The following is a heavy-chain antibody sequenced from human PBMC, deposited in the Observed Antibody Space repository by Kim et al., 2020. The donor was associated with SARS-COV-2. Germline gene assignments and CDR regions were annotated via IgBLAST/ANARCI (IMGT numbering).Heavy chain of an antibody. CDR1: GGSISSGSYY. CDR3: ARSQDLDPRYSSSWPKDDYYYDGMDV. V-gene: IGHV4-61*02. D-gene: IGHD6-13*01. Sequence: SETLSLTCTVSGGSISSGSYYWSWIRQPAGKGLEWIGRIYTSGSTNYNPSLKSRVTISVDTSKNQFSLKLSSVTAADTAVYYCARSQDLDPRYSSSWPKDDYYYDGMDVWGQGTTVTVSS. CDR2: IYTSGST. J-gene: IGHJ6*02.